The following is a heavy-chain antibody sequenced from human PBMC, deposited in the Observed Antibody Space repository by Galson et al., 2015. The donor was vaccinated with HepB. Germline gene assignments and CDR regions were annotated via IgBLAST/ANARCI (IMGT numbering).Heavy chain of an antibody. CDR2: IKQDGSEK. D-gene: IGHD3-16*01. CDR3: ARELINWYFDL. V-gene: IGHV3-7*01. J-gene: IGHJ2*01. CDR1: GFTFSSYW. Sequence: SLRLSCAASGFTFSSYWMSWVRQAPGKGLEWVANIKQDGSEKYYVDSVKGRFTISRDNAKNSLYLQMNSLRAEDMAVYYCARELINWYFDLWGRGTLVTVSS.